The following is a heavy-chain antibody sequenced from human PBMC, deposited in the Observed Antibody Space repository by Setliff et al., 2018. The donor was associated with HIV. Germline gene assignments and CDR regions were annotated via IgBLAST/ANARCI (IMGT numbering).Heavy chain of an antibody. Sequence: SETLSLPCTVSGDPIFIGGYYWSWIRQHPGGGLEWIGYIYHTGKTYYNPSLQSRIIMSLDMSQNQFSLKLSSVTAADTAVYYCAKEGNSVDNWLDPWGPGTLVTVSS. CDR3: AKEGNSVDNWLDP. CDR1: GDPIFIGGYY. D-gene: IGHD1-26*01. J-gene: IGHJ5*02. V-gene: IGHV4-31*03. CDR2: IYHTGKT.